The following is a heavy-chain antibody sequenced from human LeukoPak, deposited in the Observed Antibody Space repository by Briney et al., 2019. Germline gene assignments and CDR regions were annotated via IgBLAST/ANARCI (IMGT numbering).Heavy chain of an antibody. Sequence: SVKVSCKASGGTFSSYAISWVRQAPGQGLEWMGRIIPIFGTANYAQKFQGRVTITTDESTSTAYMELSSLRSEDTAVYYCARDISGFNTGGWSDPWGQGTLVTVSS. J-gene: IGHJ5*02. CDR1: GGTFSSYA. D-gene: IGHD3-22*01. CDR3: ARDISGFNTGGWSDP. CDR2: IIPIFGTA. V-gene: IGHV1-69*05.